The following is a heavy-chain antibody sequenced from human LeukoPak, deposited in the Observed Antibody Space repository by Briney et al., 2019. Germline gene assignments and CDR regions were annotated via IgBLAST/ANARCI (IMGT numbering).Heavy chain of an antibody. CDR1: GGSISTSNYY. J-gene: IGHJ4*02. CDR2: IFYSGST. Sequence: SETLSLTCTVSGGSISTSNYYWGWIRQPPGKGLEWIGNIFYSGSTYYSPSLKSRVTISVDTSKNQFSLKLSSVTAADTAVYYCARDSVYSGSSLDYWGQGALVTVSS. CDR3: ARDSVYSGSSLDY. V-gene: IGHV4-39*07. D-gene: IGHD1-26*01.